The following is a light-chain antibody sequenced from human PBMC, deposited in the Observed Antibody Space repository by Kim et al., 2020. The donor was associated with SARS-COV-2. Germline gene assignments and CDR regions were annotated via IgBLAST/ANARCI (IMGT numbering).Light chain of an antibody. V-gene: IGLV2-14*03. Sequence: GQSITISCSGSSSDVGVYSYFSWYQQHPANPPNLMIYGDSSRPSGVSNRFSGSKSGNTASLITSGLQAEDEDDYYCSSYTSSSTQVFGSGTKVTVL. J-gene: IGLJ1*01. CDR2: GDS. CDR1: SSDVGVYSY. CDR3: SSYTSSSTQV.